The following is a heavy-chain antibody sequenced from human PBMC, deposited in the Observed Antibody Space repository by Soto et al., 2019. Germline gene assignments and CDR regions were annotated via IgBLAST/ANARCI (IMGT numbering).Heavy chain of an antibody. CDR2: ISGGGSYI. V-gene: IGHV3-21*06. J-gene: IGHJ6*02. Sequence: GGSLRLSCSAPGFTFSDENMSWVRQVPGKGLEWVSGISGGGSYIFYADSVQGRFSISRDNPKNSLFLEMNSLRVEDTAVYYCARDSDCHSTSCFFPPHVWGQGTTVTVSS. D-gene: IGHD2-2*01. CDR1: GFTFSDEN. CDR3: ARDSDCHSTSCFFPPHV.